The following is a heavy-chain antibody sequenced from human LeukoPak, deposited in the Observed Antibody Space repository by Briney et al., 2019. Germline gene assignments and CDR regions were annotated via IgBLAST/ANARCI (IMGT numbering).Heavy chain of an antibody. CDR2: IYSDFST. D-gene: IGHD2-15*01. V-gene: IGHV3-66*01. J-gene: IGHJ5*02. CDR3: ARTVGYCSGGSCYSNWFDP. Sequence: GRSLRVSCAASGLTVRSNYMTWVRQAPGKGLEWVSLIYSDFSTYYADSVKGRFTISRDNSKNTLYLQMNSLRAEDTAVYYCARTVGYCSGGSCYSNWFDPWGQGTLVTVSS. CDR1: GLTVRSNY.